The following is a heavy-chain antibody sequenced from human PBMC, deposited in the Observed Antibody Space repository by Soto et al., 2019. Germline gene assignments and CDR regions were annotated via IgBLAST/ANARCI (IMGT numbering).Heavy chain of an antibody. D-gene: IGHD3-22*01. J-gene: IGHJ4*02. CDR1: GFNFDDSA. CDR3: AKGRSSMIVVVMDY. V-gene: IGHV3-9*01. Sequence: SLRLSCVASGFNFDDSAMNWVRQVPWKGLEWVSGITWNSGHILYADSVKGRFTISRDNAKKSLYLELNSLRPEDTALYYCAKGRSSMIVVVMDYWGQGTPVTVSS. CDR2: ITWNSGHI.